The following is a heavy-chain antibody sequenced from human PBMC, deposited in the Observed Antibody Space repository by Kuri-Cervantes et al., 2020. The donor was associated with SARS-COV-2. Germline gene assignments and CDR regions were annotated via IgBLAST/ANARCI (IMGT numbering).Heavy chain of an antibody. CDR1: GYTFTSYY. CDR2: INPSGGST. CDR3: ARVGATRGACDY. J-gene: IGHJ4*02. V-gene: IGHV1-46*01. D-gene: IGHD1-26*01. Sequence: ASVMVSCKASGYTFTSYYMHWVRQAPGQGLEWMGIINPSGGSTSCAQKFQGRVTMTRDTSTSTVYMELRSLRSDDTAVYYCARVGATRGACDYWGQGTLVTVSS.